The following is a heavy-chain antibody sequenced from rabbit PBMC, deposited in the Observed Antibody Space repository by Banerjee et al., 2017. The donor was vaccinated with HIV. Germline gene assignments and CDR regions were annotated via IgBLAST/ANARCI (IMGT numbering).Heavy chain of an antibody. Sequence: QEQLVESGGGLVQPEGSLTLTCTASGFSFSNSYYMCWVRQAPGKGLEWIACIYAGSSGSTYYASWAKGRFTISKTSSTTVTLQMTSLTAADTATYFCARDLAGVIGWNFNLWGPGTLVTVS. V-gene: IGHV1S45*01. CDR2: IYAGSSGST. J-gene: IGHJ4*01. CDR1: GFSFSNSYY. CDR3: ARDLAGVIGWNFNL. D-gene: IGHD4-1*01.